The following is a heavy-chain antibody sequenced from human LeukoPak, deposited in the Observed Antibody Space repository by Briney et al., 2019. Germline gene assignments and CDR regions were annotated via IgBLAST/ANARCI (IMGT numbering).Heavy chain of an antibody. CDR3: AKETYYYDSSREIDY. CDR2: ISYDGSNK. Sequence: GGSLRLSCAASGFTFSSYGMHWVRQAPGKGLEWVAVISYDGSNKYYADSVKGRFTISRDNSKNTLYLQMNNLRAEDTAVYYCAKETYYYDSSREIDYWGQGTLVTVSS. CDR1: GFTFSSYG. V-gene: IGHV3-30*18. D-gene: IGHD3-22*01. J-gene: IGHJ4*02.